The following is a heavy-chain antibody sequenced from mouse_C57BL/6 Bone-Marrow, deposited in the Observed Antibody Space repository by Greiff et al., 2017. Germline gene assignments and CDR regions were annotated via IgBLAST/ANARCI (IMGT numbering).Heavy chain of an antibody. CDR2: IDPSDSYT. CDR1: GYTFTSYR. Sequence: QVQLQQPGAELVMPGASVKLSCKASGYTFTSYRMHWVKQRPGQGLEWIGEIDPSDSYTNYNQKFKGKSTLTVDKSSSTAYMQLSSLTSEDSAVYYCARECTTVVAPFDYWGQGTTLTVSS. V-gene: IGHV1-69*01. J-gene: IGHJ2*01. CDR3: ARECTTVVAPFDY. D-gene: IGHD1-1*01.